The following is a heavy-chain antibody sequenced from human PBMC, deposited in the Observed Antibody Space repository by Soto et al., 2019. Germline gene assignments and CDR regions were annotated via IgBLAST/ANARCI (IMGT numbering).Heavy chain of an antibody. J-gene: IGHJ6*02. V-gene: IGHV4-31*03. CDR2: IYYSGST. CDR3: ARQRPTDGRWEFANYYGMDV. D-gene: IGHD1-26*01. CDR1: GGSISSGGYY. Sequence: SETLSLTCTVSGGSISSGGYYWSWIRQHPGKGLEWIGYIYYSGSTYYNPSLKSRVTISVDTSKNQFSLKLSSLTAADTAVYYCARQRPTDGRWEFANYYGMDVWGQGTPVTVSS.